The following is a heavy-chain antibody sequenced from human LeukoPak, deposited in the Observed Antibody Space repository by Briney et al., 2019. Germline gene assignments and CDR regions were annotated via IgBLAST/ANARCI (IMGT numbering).Heavy chain of an antibody. CDR2: IYYSKNT. CDR3: VSPRGFSYGYFDY. J-gene: IGHJ4*02. Sequence: SETLSLTCTASGGSISSSSAYWGWIRQPPGKGLEWIGSIYYSKNTYYNPSLKSRFTISADTSKNQFSLTLGSVSATDTAVYYCVSPRGFSYGYFDYWGQGTLVTVSS. D-gene: IGHD5-18*01. CDR1: GGSISSSSAY. V-gene: IGHV4-39*01.